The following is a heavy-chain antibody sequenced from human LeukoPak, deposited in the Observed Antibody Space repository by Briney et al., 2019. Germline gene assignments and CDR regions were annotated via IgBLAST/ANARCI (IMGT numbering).Heavy chain of an antibody. CDR1: GYTFTSYY. J-gene: IGHJ5*02. CDR2: INPSGGST. Sequence: ASVKVSCKASGYTFTSYYMHWVRQAPGQGLEWMGIINPSGGSTSYAQKFQGRVTMTRDTSTSTVYMELSSLRSEDTAVYYCARPYYYGSGSTNWFDPWGRGTLVTVSS. CDR3: ARPYYYGSGSTNWFDP. D-gene: IGHD3-10*01. V-gene: IGHV1-46*03.